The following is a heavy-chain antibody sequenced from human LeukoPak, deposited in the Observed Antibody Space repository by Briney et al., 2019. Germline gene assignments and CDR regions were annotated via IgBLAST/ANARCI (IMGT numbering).Heavy chain of an antibody. J-gene: IGHJ5*02. V-gene: IGHV4-31*03. CDR1: GGSISSGGYY. Sequence: PSETLSLTCTVSGGSISSGGYYWSWIRQHPGKGLEWIGYIYYSGSTYHNPSLKSRVTISVDTSKNQFSLKLSSVTAADTAVYYCAREGRYDFWSGSPPGWFDPWGQGTLVTVSS. CDR2: IYYSGST. D-gene: IGHD3-3*01. CDR3: AREGRYDFWSGSPPGWFDP.